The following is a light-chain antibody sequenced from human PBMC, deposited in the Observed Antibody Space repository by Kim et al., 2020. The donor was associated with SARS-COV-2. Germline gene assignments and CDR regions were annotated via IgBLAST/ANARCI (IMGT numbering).Light chain of an antibody. V-gene: IGLV2-14*03. J-gene: IGLJ3*02. CDR3: SSYTSSNTLV. CDR1: SSDVGGYNY. Sequence: QSITISCTGTSSDVGGYNYVSWYQQHPGKAPKLMIYDVSNRPSGVSNRFSGSKSGNTASLTISGLQAEDEADYYCSSYTSSNTLVFGGGTKLTVL. CDR2: DVS.